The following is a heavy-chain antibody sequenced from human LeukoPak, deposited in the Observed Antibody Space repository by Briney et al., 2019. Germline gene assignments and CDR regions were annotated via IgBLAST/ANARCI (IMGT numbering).Heavy chain of an antibody. D-gene: IGHD3-3*01. CDR2: INPNSGGT. CDR3: ARAPEVLIQLEWLFNY. Sequence: ASVKVSCKASGYTFTGYYMHWVRQAPGQGLEWMGWINPNSGGTNYAQKFQGRVTMTRDTSISTAYMELSRLRSDDTAVYYCARAPEVLIQLEWLFNYWGQGTLVTVSS. V-gene: IGHV1-2*02. CDR1: GYTFTGYY. J-gene: IGHJ4*02.